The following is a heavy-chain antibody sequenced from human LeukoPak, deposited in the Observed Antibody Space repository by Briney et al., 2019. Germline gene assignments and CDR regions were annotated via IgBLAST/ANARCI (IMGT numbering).Heavy chain of an antibody. D-gene: IGHD3-16*01. CDR1: GFIFRTYG. Sequence: AGGSLRLSCAASGFIFRTYGMHWVRQAPGKGLEWATFIRYDGSDKYYADSVKGRFTISRDNSKNTLFLQMNSLRVEDTAVYYCAKRADYYDSSRALYDAFDLWGQGTMVTVSS. J-gene: IGHJ3*01. V-gene: IGHV3-30*02. CDR2: IRYDGSDK. CDR3: AKRADYYDSSRALYDAFDL.